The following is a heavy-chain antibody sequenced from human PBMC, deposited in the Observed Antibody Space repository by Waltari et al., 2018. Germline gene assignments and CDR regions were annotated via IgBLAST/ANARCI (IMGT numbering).Heavy chain of an antibody. CDR2: IIRILGRE. CDR3: ARDLIAAAGTERSGGYFDY. Sequence: QVQLVQSGAEVKKPGSSVKVSCKASGGTFSSYSISWVRQAPGQGLEWMRGIIRILGREKCGQKFQGRVTITADESTSTAYMELSSLRSEDTAVYYCARDLIAAAGTERSGGYFDYWGQGTLVTVSS. V-gene: IGHV1-69*11. J-gene: IGHJ4*02. D-gene: IGHD6-13*01. CDR1: GGTFSSYS.